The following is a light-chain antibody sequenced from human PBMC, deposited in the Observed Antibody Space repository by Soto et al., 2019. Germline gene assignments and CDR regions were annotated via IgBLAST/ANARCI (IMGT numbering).Light chain of an antibody. CDR3: QQYNDWFSIT. Sequence: EIVLTQSPGTLSLSPGERATLSCRASQGVSSSYLAWYQQKPGQAPRLLIYGASSRATGIPDRFSGSGSGTEFTLTISSLQSEDFGVYYCQQYNDWFSITFGQGTRLEIK. J-gene: IGKJ5*01. V-gene: IGKV3-20*01. CDR1: QGVSSSY. CDR2: GAS.